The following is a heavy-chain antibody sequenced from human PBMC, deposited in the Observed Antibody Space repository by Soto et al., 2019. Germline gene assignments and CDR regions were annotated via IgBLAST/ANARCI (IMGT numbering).Heavy chain of an antibody. CDR3: ASGYCSGGSCYPNWFDP. CDR1: GFTFSSYS. Sequence: VGSLRLSCAASGFTFSSYSMNWVRQAPGKGLEWVSSISSSSSYIYYADSVKGRFTISRDNAKNSLYLQMNSLRAEDTAVYYCASGYCSGGSCYPNWFDPWGQGTLVTV. D-gene: IGHD2-15*01. J-gene: IGHJ5*02. V-gene: IGHV3-21*01. CDR2: ISSSSSYI.